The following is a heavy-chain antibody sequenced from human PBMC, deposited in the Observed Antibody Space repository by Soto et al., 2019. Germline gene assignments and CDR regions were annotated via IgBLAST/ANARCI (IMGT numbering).Heavy chain of an antibody. J-gene: IGHJ6*03. D-gene: IGHD6-6*01. CDR3: ARGEYGSSSGYYYMDV. CDR2: ISSSSSYI. V-gene: IGHV3-21*01. CDR1: GFTFSSYS. Sequence: EVQLVESGGGLVKPGGSLRLSCAASGFTFSSYSMNWVRQAPGKGLEWVSSISSSSSYIYYADSVKGRFTISRDNAKNSLYLQMNGLGAEDTAVYYCARGEYGSSSGYYYMDVWGKGTTVTVSS.